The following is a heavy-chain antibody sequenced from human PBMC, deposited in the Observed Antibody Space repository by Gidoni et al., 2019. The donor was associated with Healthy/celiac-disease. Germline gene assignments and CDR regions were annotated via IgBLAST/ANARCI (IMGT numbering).Heavy chain of an antibody. CDR3: AKDRILSMITFGGVIVHDAFDI. CDR2: ISGSGGST. CDR1: GFTFSSYA. J-gene: IGHJ3*02. Sequence: EVQLLESGGGLVQPGGSLRLSCAASGFTFSSYAMSWVRQAPGKGLGWVSAISGSGGSTYYADSVKGRFTISRDNSKNTLYLQMNSLRAEDTAVYYCAKDRILSMITFGGVIVHDAFDIWGQGTMVTVSS. V-gene: IGHV3-23*01. D-gene: IGHD3-16*02.